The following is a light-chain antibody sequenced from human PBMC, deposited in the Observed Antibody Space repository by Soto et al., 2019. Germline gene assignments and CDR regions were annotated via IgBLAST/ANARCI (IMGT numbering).Light chain of an antibody. CDR1: QSVSNN. Sequence: EKMLTPSSVTLSLFPRGKDTPSCRGSQSVSNNLAWYQQKPGQAPRLLINGAFTRATGIPARFSGSGSGTEFTLTISSLQSEDFAIYYCQQYNNWPYTFGQGTKVDIK. J-gene: IGKJ2*01. CDR3: QQYNNWPYT. V-gene: IGKV3-15*01. CDR2: GAF.